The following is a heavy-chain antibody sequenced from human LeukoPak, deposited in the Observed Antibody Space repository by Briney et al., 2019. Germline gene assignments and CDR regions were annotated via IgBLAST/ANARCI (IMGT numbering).Heavy chain of an antibody. CDR1: GFTFSSYW. CDR3: ARGGYSSSCYYMDV. J-gene: IGHJ6*03. V-gene: IGHV3-7*01. Sequence: GGSLRLSCAASGFTFSSYWMSWVRQAPGKGLEWVANIKQDGSEKYYVDSVKGRFTISRDNAKNSLYLQMNSLRAEDTAVYYCARGGYSSSCYYMDVWGKGTTVTVSS. CDR2: IKQDGSEK. D-gene: IGHD6-13*01.